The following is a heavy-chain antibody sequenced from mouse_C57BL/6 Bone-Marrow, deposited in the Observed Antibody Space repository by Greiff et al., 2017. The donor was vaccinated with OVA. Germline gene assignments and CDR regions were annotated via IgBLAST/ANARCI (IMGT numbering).Heavy chain of an antibody. CDR3: ARALYGRRKRDWFAY. Sequence: VQLVESGAELVKPGASVKLSCKASGYTFTSYWMHWVKQRPGRGLEWIGRIDPNSGGTKYNEKFKSKATLTVDKPSSTAYMQLSSLTSEDSAVYYCARALYGRRKRDWFAYWGQGTLVTVSA. CDR2: IDPNSGGT. CDR1: GYTFTSYW. J-gene: IGHJ3*01. V-gene: IGHV1-72*01. D-gene: IGHD1-1*02.